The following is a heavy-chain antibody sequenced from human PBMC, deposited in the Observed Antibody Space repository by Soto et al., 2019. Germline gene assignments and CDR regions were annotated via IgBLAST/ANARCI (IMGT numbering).Heavy chain of an antibody. D-gene: IGHD5-18*01. V-gene: IGHV4-39*01. J-gene: IGHJ6*02. CDR1: GGSISSSSYY. CDR2: IYYSGST. CDR3: ARLAYSYGYSYYYGMDV. Sequence: QLQLQESGPGLVKPSETLSLTCTVSGGSISSSSYYWGWIRQPPGKGLEWIGSIYYSGSTYYNPSLKSRVTISVDTSKNQFSLKLSSVTAADTAVYYCARLAYSYGYSYYYGMDVWGQGTTVTVSS.